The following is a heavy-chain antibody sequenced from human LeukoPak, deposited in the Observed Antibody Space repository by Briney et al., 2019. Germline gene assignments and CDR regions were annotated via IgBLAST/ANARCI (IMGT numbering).Heavy chain of an antibody. D-gene: IGHD3-3*01. CDR1: GYTFTSYD. J-gene: IGHJ6*02. Sequence: ASVKVSCKASGYTFTSYDIDWVRQATGQGLEWMGWMNPNSGNTGYAQKFQGRVTMTRNTSISTAYMELSSLRSEDTAVYYCARDRPEQWSTIFGVVIPTNYYYYGMDVWGQGTTVTVSS. CDR3: ARDRPEQWSTIFGVVIPTNYYYYGMDV. V-gene: IGHV1-8*01. CDR2: MNPNSGNT.